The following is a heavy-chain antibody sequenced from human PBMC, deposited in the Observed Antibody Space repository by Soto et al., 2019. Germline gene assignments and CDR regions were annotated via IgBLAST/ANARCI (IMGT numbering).Heavy chain of an antibody. D-gene: IGHD6-6*01. V-gene: IGHV3-23*01. Sequence: PGGSLRLSCAASGFTFSNYAMSWVRQAPGRGLEWVSAISRSGTTYYADSVRGRFTISRDNSKKTLSLQTSSLRAEDTAVYYCAQGSPPSSSSGFNFLYWGQGTLVTVSS. J-gene: IGHJ4*02. CDR2: ISRSGTT. CDR3: AQGSPPSSSSGFNFLY. CDR1: GFTFSNYA.